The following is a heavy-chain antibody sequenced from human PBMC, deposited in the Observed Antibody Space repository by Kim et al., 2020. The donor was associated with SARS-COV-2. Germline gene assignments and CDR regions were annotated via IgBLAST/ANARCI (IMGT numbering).Heavy chain of an antibody. D-gene: IGHD6-19*01. CDR1: GFTFDEYA. CDR3: ITSNSGHVY. J-gene: IGHJ4*02. CDR2: ISRDGYST. Sequence: GGSLRLSCAASGFTFDEYAIHWVRQAPGKGLEWISLISRDGYSTSYADSVKGRFTISRDNSRNSLYLQMNSLTTEDTALYYCITSNSGHVYWGQGTLVTV. V-gene: IGHV3-43*02.